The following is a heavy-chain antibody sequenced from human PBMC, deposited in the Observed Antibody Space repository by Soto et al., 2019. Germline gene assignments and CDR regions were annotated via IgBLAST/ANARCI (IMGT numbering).Heavy chain of an antibody. CDR1: GYTFTSYG. CDR3: ASDLWARIAAAGTWFDP. CDR2: ISAYNGNT. V-gene: IGHV1-18*01. J-gene: IGHJ5*02. Sequence: ASVKVSCKASGYTFTSYGISWVRQAPGQGLEWMGWISAYNGNTNYAQKLQGRVTMTTDTSTSTAYMELRSLRSDDTAVYYCASDLWARIAAAGTWFDPWGQGTLVTVSS. D-gene: IGHD6-13*01.